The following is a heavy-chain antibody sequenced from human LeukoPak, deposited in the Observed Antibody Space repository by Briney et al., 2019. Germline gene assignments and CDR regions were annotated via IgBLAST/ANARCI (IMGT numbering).Heavy chain of an antibody. CDR1: GGSISSYY. J-gene: IGHJ6*03. Sequence: SSETLSLTCTVSGGSISSYYWSWIRQPPGKGLEWIGYIYYSGSTNYNPSLKSRVTISVDTSKNQFSLKLSSVTAADTAVYYCARVGADSSGYYFLPGNYYYYMDVWGKGTTVTVSS. D-gene: IGHD3-22*01. CDR2: IYYSGST. CDR3: ARVGADSSGYYFLPGNYYYYMDV. V-gene: IGHV4-59*01.